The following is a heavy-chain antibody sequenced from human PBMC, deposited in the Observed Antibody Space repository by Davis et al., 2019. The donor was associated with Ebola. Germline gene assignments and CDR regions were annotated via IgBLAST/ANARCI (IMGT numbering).Heavy chain of an antibody. V-gene: IGHV3-30*02. CDR1: GFTFSSYG. D-gene: IGHD3-10*01. Sequence: PGGSLRLSCAASGFTFSSYGMHWVRQAPGKGLEWVAFIRYDGSDKYYADSVRGRFTISRDNSKNTLYLQMNSLRAEDTAVFYCAKDPGPNFDFWGQGTLVTVSS. CDR3: AKDPGPNFDF. CDR2: IRYDGSDK. J-gene: IGHJ4*02.